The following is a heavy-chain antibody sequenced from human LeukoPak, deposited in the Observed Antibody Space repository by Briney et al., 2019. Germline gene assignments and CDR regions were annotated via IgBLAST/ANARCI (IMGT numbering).Heavy chain of an antibody. D-gene: IGHD2-2*01. J-gene: IGHJ5*02. CDR3: ATGVPHLRGIVVVPAGGRERNWFDP. CDR1: GGSFSGYY. CDR2: INHSGST. V-gene: IGHV4-34*01. Sequence: PSETLSLTCAAYGGSFSGYYWSWIRQPPGKGLEWIGEINHSGSTNYNPSLKSRVTISVDTSKNQFSLKLSSVTAADTAVYYCATGVPHLRGIVVVPAGGRERNWFDPWGQGTLVTVSS.